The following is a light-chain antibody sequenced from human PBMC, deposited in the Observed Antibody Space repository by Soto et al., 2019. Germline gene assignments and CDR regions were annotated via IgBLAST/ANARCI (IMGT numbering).Light chain of an antibody. CDR3: QQYNDWPPYT. V-gene: IGKV3-15*01. J-gene: IGKJ2*01. Sequence: EILMTQSPATLSVSPGERATLSCRASQTVTGALAWYQQKPGQAPRLLIYGASTRATGIPDRFGGSGSGTEFTLTISSLQSEDFAVYYCQQYNDWPPYTFGQGTNVEIK. CDR2: GAS. CDR1: QTVTGA.